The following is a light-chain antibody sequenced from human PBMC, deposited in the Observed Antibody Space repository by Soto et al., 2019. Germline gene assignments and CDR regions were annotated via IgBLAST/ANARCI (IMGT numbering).Light chain of an antibody. Sequence: QSVLTQPPSVSGAPGQRVTISCTGSSSNIGAGYDIHWYQQLPGTAPKLLIHGNSNRPSGVPDRFSGSKSGTSASLAITGLQAEDEADYYCQSYDCSLSAYYVFGSGTKLTVL. J-gene: IGLJ1*01. CDR2: GNS. CDR1: SSNIGAGYD. CDR3: QSYDCSLSAYYV. V-gene: IGLV1-40*01.